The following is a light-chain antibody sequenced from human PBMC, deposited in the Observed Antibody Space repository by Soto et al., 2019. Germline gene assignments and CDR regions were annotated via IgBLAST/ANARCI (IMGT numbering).Light chain of an antibody. J-gene: IGKJ3*01. CDR3: QQYDASPLT. V-gene: IGKV3-20*01. CDR1: RSLSTNS. Sequence: IVLTQSPGTLSLSPGERATLSCRASRSLSTNSLAWYQQKPGQTPRLLIYAASTRETDIPDRFNGSGSATDLALTISRLEPQDFALYYCQQYDASPLTSGPRTHVDI. CDR2: AAS.